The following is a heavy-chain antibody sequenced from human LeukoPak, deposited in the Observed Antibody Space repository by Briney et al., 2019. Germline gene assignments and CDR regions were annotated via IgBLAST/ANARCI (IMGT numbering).Heavy chain of an antibody. CDR3: ARDRRHCRFTNCCNAYFDY. CDR2: ISGSGSTI. J-gene: IGHJ4*02. D-gene: IGHD2-15*01. V-gene: IGHV3-11*01. Sequence: PGGSLRLSCAGSGFSFSDYHMSWIRQAPGKGLEWVSYISGSGSTIYYADPVKGRFTISRDNAKNSLYLQVNSLRAEDTAVYYCARDRRHCRFTNCCNAYFDYWGQGTLVTVSS. CDR1: GFSFSDYH.